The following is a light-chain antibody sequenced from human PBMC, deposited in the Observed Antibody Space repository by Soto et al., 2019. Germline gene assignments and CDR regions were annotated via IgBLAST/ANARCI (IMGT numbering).Light chain of an antibody. J-gene: IGLJ7*01. CDR1: SSDVGGYNY. V-gene: IGLV2-14*01. CDR2: DVS. Sequence: QSVLTQPASVSGSPGQSITISCTGTSSDVGGYNYVSWYQQHPGKAPKLMIYDVSNRPSGVSNRFSGSKSGNTASLTISGLQAEDEDDYFCSSYTSSSATSAVFGGGTQLTVL. CDR3: SSYTSSSATSAV.